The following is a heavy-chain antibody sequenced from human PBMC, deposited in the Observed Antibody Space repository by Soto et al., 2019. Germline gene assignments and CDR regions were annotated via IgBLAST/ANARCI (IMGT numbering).Heavy chain of an antibody. V-gene: IGHV4-34*01. D-gene: IGHD6-6*01. CDR2: INYSGST. Sequence: ASETLSLTCADYGESFSSYFWTWIRQPPGKGLEWIGEINYSGSTNYNPSLKSRVTISVDTSKEQFFLRLNSMSAADTAVYYCARGPGISAARLKYWGPGTLVTVSS. CDR1: GESFSSYF. CDR3: ARGPGISAARLKY. J-gene: IGHJ4*02.